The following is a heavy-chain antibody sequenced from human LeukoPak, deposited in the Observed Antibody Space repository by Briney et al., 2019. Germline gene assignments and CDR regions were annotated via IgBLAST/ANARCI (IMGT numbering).Heavy chain of an antibody. CDR3: ARDDGLHSSSLTGY. CDR2: ISAYNGNT. V-gene: IGHV1-18*01. CDR1: GYTFTSYG. D-gene: IGHD6-13*01. J-gene: IGHJ4*02. Sequence: ASVKVSCKASGYTFTSYGISWVRQAPGQGLEWMGWISAYNGNTNYAQKLQGRVTMTTDTSTSTAYMELRSLRSDDTAVYYCARDDGLHSSSLTGYWGQGTLVTVSS.